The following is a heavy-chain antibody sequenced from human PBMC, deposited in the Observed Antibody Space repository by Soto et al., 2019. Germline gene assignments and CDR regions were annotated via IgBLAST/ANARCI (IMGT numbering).Heavy chain of an antibody. V-gene: IGHV1-2*04. J-gene: IGHJ4*02. CDR3: ARGQYYYHSSGSSGDFDY. CDR1: GYTFTGYY. CDR2: INPNSGGT. D-gene: IGHD3-22*01. Sequence: VASVKVSCKTSGYTFTGYYMHWVRQAPGQGLEWMGWINPNSGGTNYAQKLQGWVTMTRDTSISTAYMELSRLRSDDTAVYYCARGQYYYHSSGSSGDFDYWGQGTLVTVYS.